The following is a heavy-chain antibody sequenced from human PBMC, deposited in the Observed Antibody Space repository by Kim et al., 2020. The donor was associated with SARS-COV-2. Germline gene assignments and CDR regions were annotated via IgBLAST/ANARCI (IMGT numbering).Heavy chain of an antibody. V-gene: IGHV1-46*01. Sequence: SYAQKFQGRVTMTRDTSTSTVYMELSSLRSEDTAVYYCARVGDTAMVVDYWGQGTLVTVSS. J-gene: IGHJ4*02. D-gene: IGHD5-18*01. CDR3: ARVGDTAMVVDY.